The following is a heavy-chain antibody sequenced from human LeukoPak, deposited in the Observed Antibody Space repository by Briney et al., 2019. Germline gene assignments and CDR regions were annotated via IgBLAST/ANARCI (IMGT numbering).Heavy chain of an antibody. J-gene: IGHJ4*02. CDR3: ARYDSSGPDY. Sequence: PGGSLRLSCAASGFTFSSYSMNWVRQAPGKGLEWVSYISSSSTIYYADSVKGRFTISRDNAKNSLYLQMNSLRAEDTAVYYCARYDSSGPDYWGQGTLVTVSP. CDR2: ISSSSTI. D-gene: IGHD3-22*01. V-gene: IGHV3-48*01. CDR1: GFTFSSYS.